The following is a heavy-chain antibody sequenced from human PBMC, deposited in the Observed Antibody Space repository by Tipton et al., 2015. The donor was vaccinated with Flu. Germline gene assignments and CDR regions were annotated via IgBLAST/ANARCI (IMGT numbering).Heavy chain of an antibody. Sequence: TLSLTCTVSGGSISSVTYYWGWIRQSPGKGLEWIGNIYYSGNTYYNPSLKSRVTMSVDTSKNQMSLRLNSVTAADTAVYYCARDSAAHYGMDVWGQGTTVTVSS. D-gene: IGHD6-13*01. CDR2: IYYSGNT. CDR1: GGSISSVTYY. V-gene: IGHV4-39*07. CDR3: ARDSAAHYGMDV. J-gene: IGHJ6*02.